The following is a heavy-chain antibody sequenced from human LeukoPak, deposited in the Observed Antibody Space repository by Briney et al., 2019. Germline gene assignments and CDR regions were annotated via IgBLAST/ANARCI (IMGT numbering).Heavy chain of an antibody. Sequence: HPGGSLRLSGTAPGFTFPDYAMHWVRHAPGKGLEGGSATSWNSVSIDYADSVKGRFTTSRDNAKNSLYLQMNSLRAEDTALYYCAKDSRGSGSRYYGMDVWGQGTTVSV. J-gene: IGHJ6*01. V-gene: IGHV3-9*01. CDR1: GFTFPDYA. CDR3: AKDSRGSGSRYYGMDV. CDR2: TSWNSVSI. D-gene: IGHD3-10*01.